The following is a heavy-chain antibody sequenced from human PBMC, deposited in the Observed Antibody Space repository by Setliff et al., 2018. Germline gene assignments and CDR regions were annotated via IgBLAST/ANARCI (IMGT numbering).Heavy chain of an antibody. CDR2: INTNTGNP. CDR1: GYTFSTYA. D-gene: IGHD3-16*02. Sequence: ASVKVSCKGSGYTFSTYAIIWMRQAPGQGLEWMGWINTNTGNPSYAQGFTGRFVFSLDTSVSTAYLQISSLKPEDTAMYYCARASRFATIVWKGDYYMDVWGKGTTVTV. J-gene: IGHJ6*03. CDR3: ARASRFATIVWKGDYYMDV. V-gene: IGHV7-4-1*02.